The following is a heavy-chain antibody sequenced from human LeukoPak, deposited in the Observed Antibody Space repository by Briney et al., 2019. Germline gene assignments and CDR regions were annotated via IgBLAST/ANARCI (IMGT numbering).Heavy chain of an antibody. J-gene: IGHJ4*02. Sequence: SETLSLTCAVSGFSISSGHWWSWVRQTPGKELQRIGEIHHSGSTNYNPSLKSRVTISVDKSSNQLSLRLTSVTAADTAVYYCARAASYNLDYWGQGTLVTVSS. CDR3: ARAASYNLDY. D-gene: IGHD5-24*01. V-gene: IGHV4-4*02. CDR1: GFSISSGHW. CDR2: IHHSGST.